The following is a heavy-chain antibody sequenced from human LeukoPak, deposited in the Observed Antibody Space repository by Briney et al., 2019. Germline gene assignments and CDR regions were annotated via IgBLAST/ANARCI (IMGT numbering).Heavy chain of an antibody. J-gene: IGHJ4*02. CDR2: ITADNGNT. CDR3: ARELAVAGQPFDY. CDR1: GYTFIAYT. D-gene: IGHD6-19*01. Sequence: ASVKVSCKAFGYTFIAYTMHWVRQAPGQRLEWMGWITADNGNTKYSQKLQGRVTITRDTSASTAYMELSSLRSDETAVYYCARELAVAGQPFDYWGQGTLVTVSS. V-gene: IGHV1-3*01.